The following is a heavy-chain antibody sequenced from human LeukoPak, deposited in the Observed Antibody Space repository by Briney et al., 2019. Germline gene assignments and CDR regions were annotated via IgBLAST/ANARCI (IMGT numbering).Heavy chain of an antibody. CDR1: GFTFSSYA. CDR2: ISYDGSNK. V-gene: IGHV3-30-3*01. D-gene: IGHD2-21*02. J-gene: IGHJ3*02. CDR3: AREAHIVVVTDLDAFDI. Sequence: GGSLRLSCAASGFTFSSYAMHWVRQAPGKGLEWVAVISYDGSNKYYADSVKGRFTISGDNSKNTLYLQMNSLRAEDTAVYYCAREAHIVVVTDLDAFDIWGQGQWSPSLQ.